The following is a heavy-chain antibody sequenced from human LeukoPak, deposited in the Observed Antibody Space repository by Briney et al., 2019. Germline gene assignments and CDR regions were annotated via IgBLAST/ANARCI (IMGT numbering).Heavy chain of an antibody. Sequence: SETLSLTCAVYGGSFSGYYWSWIRQPPGKGLEWIGEINHSGSTNYNPSLKSRVTISVDTFKNQFSLKLSSVTAADTAVYYCAGVTVATGGYWGQGTLVTVSS. CDR1: GGSFSGYY. CDR3: AGVTVATGGY. CDR2: INHSGST. D-gene: IGHD5-12*01. V-gene: IGHV4-34*01. J-gene: IGHJ4*02.